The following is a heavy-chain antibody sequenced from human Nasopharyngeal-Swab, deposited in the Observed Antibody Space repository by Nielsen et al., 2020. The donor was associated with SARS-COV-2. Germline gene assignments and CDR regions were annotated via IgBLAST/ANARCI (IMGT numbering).Heavy chain of an antibody. CDR2: INAGNGNT. J-gene: IGHJ3*02. Sequence: ASVKVSCKASGYTFTSYAMHWVRQAPGQRLEWMGWINAGNGNTKYSQKFQGRVTITADKSTSTAYMELSSLRSEDTAVYYCARDSWFGELGNAFDIWGQGTMVTVSS. CDR3: ARDSWFGELGNAFDI. D-gene: IGHD3-10*01. CDR1: GYTFTSYA. V-gene: IGHV1-3*01.